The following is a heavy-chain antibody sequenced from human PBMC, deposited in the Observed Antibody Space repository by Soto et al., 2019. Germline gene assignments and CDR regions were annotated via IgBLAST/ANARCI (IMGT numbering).Heavy chain of an antibody. V-gene: IGHV1-69*13. D-gene: IGHD1-26*01. J-gene: IGHJ6*02. CDR3: ARNGTYSSSISHHSGMDV. Sequence: ASVKVSCKASGCTFGNFIMNWVRQIPGQGLEWMGGIVPMLGTPTYAEKFKGRVRISATGSTSATYMELTSLRSEDTAIYYCARNGTYSSSISHHSGMDVWGQGTTVTVSS. CDR2: IVPMLGTP. CDR1: GCTFGNFI.